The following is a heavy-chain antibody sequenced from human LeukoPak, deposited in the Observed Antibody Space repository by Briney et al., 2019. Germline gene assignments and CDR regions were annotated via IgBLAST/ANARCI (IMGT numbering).Heavy chain of an antibody. Sequence: PGGSLRLSCAASGFTFSRYWMSWVRQAPEKGLEWVANIKEDGSETYYVDSVKGRFTISRDNAKNSLYLQMNSLRAEDTAVYYCARDHPYNWKYIDYWGQGTLVTVSS. D-gene: IGHD1-20*01. CDR1: GFTFSRYW. V-gene: IGHV3-7*01. CDR2: IKEDGSET. J-gene: IGHJ4*02. CDR3: ARDHPYNWKYIDY.